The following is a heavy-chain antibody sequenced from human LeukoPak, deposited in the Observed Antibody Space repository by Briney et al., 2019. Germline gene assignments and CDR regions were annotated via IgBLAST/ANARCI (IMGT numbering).Heavy chain of an antibody. CDR2: ISSSSSTI. J-gene: IGHJ5*02. CDR1: GSTFSSYS. D-gene: IGHD6-13*01. Sequence: GGSLRLSCAASGSTFSSYSMNWVRQAPGKGLEWVSYISSSSSTIYYADSVKGRFTISRDNAKNSLYLQMNSLRAEDTAVYYCASIVAAAATNWFDPWGQGTLVTVSS. CDR3: ASIVAAAATNWFDP. V-gene: IGHV3-48*04.